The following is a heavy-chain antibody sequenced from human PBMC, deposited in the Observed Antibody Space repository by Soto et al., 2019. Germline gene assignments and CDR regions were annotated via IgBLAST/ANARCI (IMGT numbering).Heavy chain of an antibody. CDR2: ISGSGGST. D-gene: IGHD6-19*01. V-gene: IGHV3-23*01. Sequence: EVQLLESGGGLVQPGGSLRLSCAASGFTFSSYAMSWVRQAPGKGLEWVSAISGSGGSTYYADSVKGRFTISRDNSKNTLYLQMNSLRAEDTAVYYCAKAQTRAMAGDDAFDIWGQGTMVTVSS. J-gene: IGHJ3*02. CDR3: AKAQTRAMAGDDAFDI. CDR1: GFTFSSYA.